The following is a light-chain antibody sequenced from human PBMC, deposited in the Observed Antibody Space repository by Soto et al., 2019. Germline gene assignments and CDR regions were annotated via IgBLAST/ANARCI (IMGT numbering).Light chain of an antibody. CDR3: QQLNSYPLT. V-gene: IGKV1-9*01. Sequence: DIQLTQSPSFLSASEGDRFTITCRASQGISSYLAWYQQKPGKAPKLLIYAASTLQSAVPSRFSGSGSGTDFTLTISSLQPEDFATYYCQQLNSYPLTFGGGTKVDIK. CDR2: AAS. CDR1: QGISSY. J-gene: IGKJ4*01.